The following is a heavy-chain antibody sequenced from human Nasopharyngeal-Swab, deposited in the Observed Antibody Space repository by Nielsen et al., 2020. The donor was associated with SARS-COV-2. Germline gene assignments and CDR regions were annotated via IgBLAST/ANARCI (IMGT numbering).Heavy chain of an antibody. V-gene: IGHV4-34*01. J-gene: IGHJ6*02. Sequence: VRQMPGKGLEWIGEINHSGSTNYNPSLKSRVTISVDAPKNQFSLKLSSVTAADTAVYYCARAGDIRYYYYGMDVWGQGTTVTVSS. CDR2: INHSGST. CDR3: ARAGDIRYYYYGMDV. D-gene: IGHD2-21*01.